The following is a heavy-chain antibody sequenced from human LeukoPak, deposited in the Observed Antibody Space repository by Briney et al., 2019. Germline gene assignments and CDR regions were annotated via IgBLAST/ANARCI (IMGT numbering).Heavy chain of an antibody. CDR1: GGSISSYY. CDR3: ARDTCPYGSGSYKV. V-gene: IGHV4-59*12. D-gene: IGHD3-10*01. Sequence: SETLSLTCTVSGGSISSYYWSWIRQPPGKGLEWIGYINYSGSTNYNPSLKSRVTISVDTSKNPFSLKLSSVTAADTAVYYCARDTCPYGSGSYKVWGQGTLVTVSS. J-gene: IGHJ4*02. CDR2: INYSGST.